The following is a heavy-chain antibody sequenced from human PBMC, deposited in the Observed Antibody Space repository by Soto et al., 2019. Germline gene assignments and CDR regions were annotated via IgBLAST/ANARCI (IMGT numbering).Heavy chain of an antibody. CDR2: INTHNGNT. Sequence: ASVKVSCTASGYTFTTYGISWVRLAPGQGLEWLGWINTHNGNTNYAQNLQGRVIMTADTSTSTAYMELRSLRSDDTAIYYCTREGSAPYYYYGMDAWGQGTTVTVS. CDR3: TREGSAPYYYYGMDA. J-gene: IGHJ6*02. V-gene: IGHV1-18*01. CDR1: GYTFTTYG. D-gene: IGHD3-10*01.